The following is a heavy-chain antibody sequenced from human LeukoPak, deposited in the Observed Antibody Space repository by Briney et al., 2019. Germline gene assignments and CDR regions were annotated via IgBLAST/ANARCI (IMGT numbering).Heavy chain of an antibody. J-gene: IGHJ4*02. CDR2: ISGSGSGT. CDR1: GFTFSSYA. Sequence: GGSLRLSCAASGFTFSSYAMSWVRQAPGKGLEWVSAISGSGSGTYYADSVKGRFTISRDKSKNTLYLQMNSLRAEDTAVYYCAKETGGSLDYWGQGTLVTVSS. CDR3: AKETGGSLDY. V-gene: IGHV3-23*01. D-gene: IGHD1-14*01.